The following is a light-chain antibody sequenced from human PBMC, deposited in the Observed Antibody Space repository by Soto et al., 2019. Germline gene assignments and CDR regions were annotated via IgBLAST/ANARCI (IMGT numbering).Light chain of an antibody. CDR3: QQRSSWPRT. Sequence: EIVLTQSPATLSLSPGEGATLSCRASQSVSNYLAWYQQKPGQAPRLLIFDASKRATGIPARFSGSGSGTDFTLTISSLEPEDFAVYYCQQRSSWPRTFGGGTKVDIK. V-gene: IGKV3-11*01. CDR1: QSVSNY. J-gene: IGKJ4*01. CDR2: DAS.